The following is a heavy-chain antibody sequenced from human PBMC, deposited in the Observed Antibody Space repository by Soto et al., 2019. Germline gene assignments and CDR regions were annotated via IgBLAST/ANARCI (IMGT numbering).Heavy chain of an antibody. Sequence: QVQLQESGPGLVKPSETLSLTCTVSVCSISPYYWTWVRQPPGKGLEWIGYIYYVGTTSYNPSLRSRVTISLETSKSQISLRLSSVTAADTAIYYCARLGAHYQLLDPWGPGTVVTVSS. D-gene: IGHD2-2*01. V-gene: IGHV4-59*08. CDR2: IYYVGTT. CDR1: VCSISPYY. CDR3: ARLGAHYQLLDP. J-gene: IGHJ5*02.